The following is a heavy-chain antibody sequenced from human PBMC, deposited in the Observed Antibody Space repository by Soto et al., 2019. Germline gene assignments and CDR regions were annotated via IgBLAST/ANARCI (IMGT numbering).Heavy chain of an antibody. CDR1: GFTFSSYW. D-gene: IGHD1-1*01. Sequence: GGSLRLSCAASGFTFSSYWMHWVRQAPGKGLVWVSRINSDGSSTSYADSVKGRFTISRDNAKNTLYLQMNSLRAEDAAVYYCAKGRASTTGTTSWFDPWGQGTLVTVSS. V-gene: IGHV3-74*01. J-gene: IGHJ5*02. CDR3: AKGRASTTGTTSWFDP. CDR2: INSDGSST.